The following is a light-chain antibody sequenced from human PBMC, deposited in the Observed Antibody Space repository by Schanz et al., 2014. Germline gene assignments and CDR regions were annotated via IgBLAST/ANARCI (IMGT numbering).Light chain of an antibody. CDR3: MQSLHFTT. J-gene: IGKJ4*01. V-gene: IGKV3-20*01. CDR2: GSS. Sequence: EIVLTQSPGTLSLSPGERVTLSCRASQSVNSDWLAWYQQTPGQAPRLLIYGSSTRATGIPDRFSGSGSGTDFTLTISRVEAEDVGVYYCMQSLHFTTFGGGTKVEIK. CDR1: QSVNSDW.